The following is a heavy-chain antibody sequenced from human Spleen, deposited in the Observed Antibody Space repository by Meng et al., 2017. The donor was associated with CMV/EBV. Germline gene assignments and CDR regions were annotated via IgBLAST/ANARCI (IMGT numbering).Heavy chain of an antibody. CDR2: IYHSGST. CDR1: GGSISSSNL. V-gene: IGHV4-4*02. J-gene: IGHJ4*02. D-gene: IGHD2-21*02. CDR3: ARIERRRILKYCGSDCSTTDY. Sequence: QVQLQVSGPGLVKPSGTLSLTCAVSGGSISSSNLWTWVRQVPGKGLEWIGEIYHSGSTNYNPSLKSRVTISVDKFKNQFSLKLGSVTAADTAVYYCARIERRRILKYCGSDCSTTDYWGQGTLVTVSS.